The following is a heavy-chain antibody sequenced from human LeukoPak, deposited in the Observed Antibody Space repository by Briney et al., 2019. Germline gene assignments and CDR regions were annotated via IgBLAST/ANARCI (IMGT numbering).Heavy chain of an antibody. CDR2: IYGDDET. Sequence: GGSLRLSCAASGFTFSSYAMNWVRQAPGKGLEWVSVIYGDDETNYADSVKGRFTISRDNSKNTLYLQMNSLRADDTAVYYCARRGYYYDSSGYYYYFDYWGQGTLVTVSS. CDR3: ARRGYYYDSSGYYYYFDY. D-gene: IGHD3-22*01. J-gene: IGHJ4*02. V-gene: IGHV3-23*03. CDR1: GFTFSSYA.